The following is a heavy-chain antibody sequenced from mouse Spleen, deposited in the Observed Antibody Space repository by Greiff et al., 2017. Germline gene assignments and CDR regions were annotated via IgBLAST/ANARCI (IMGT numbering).Heavy chain of an antibody. CDR1: GFNIKDYY. J-gene: IGHJ3*01. CDR2: IDPENGNT. D-gene: IGHD2-4*01. V-gene: IGHV14-1*02. CDR3: ARRDYDYEAWFAY. Sequence: VQLKESGAELVRPGALVKLSCKASGFNIKDYYMHWVKQRPEQGLEWIGWIDPENGNTIYDPKFQGKASLTADTSSNTAYLQLSSLTSEDTAVYYCARRDYDYEAWFAYWGQGTLVTVSA.